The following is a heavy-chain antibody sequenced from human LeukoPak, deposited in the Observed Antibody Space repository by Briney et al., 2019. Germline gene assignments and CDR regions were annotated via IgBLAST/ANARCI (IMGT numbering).Heavy chain of an antibody. CDR1: GFTLSSYA. CDR3: ARGQAGPWAY. Sequence: PGRSLRLSCAASGFTLSSYAMRWVRQAPGKGLEWVALISYDGSNKYYADSVKGRFTISRDNSKNTLYLQMNSLRPEDTAVYYCARGQAGPWAYWGQGTLVTVSS. CDR2: ISYDGSNK. V-gene: IGHV3-30*04. J-gene: IGHJ4*02.